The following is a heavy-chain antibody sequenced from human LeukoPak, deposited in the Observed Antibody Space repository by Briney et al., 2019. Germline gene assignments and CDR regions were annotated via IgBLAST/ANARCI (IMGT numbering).Heavy chain of an antibody. V-gene: IGHV4-39*07. J-gene: IGHJ4*02. CDR3: ARRSLVRGVKYPGYDY. D-gene: IGHD3-10*01. CDR2: IYHSGST. CDR1: GGSISSSSYY. Sequence: SETLSLTCTVSGGSISSSSYYWGWIRQPPGKGLEWIGEIYHSGSTNYNPSLKSRVTISVDKSKNQFSLKLSSVTAADTAVYYCARRSLVRGVKYPGYDYWGQGTLVTVSS.